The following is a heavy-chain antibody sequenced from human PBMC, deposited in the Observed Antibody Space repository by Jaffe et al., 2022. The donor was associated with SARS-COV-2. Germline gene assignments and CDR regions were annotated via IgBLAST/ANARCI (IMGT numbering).Heavy chain of an antibody. Sequence: QVQLVESGGGVVQPGRSLRLSCAASGFTFSSYGMHWVRQAPGKGLEWVAVIWYDGSNKYYADSVKGRFTISRDNSKNTLYLQMNSLRAEDTAVYYCARDCLFSDPQVADYGFDYWGQGTLVTVSS. CDR1: GFTFSSYG. V-gene: IGHV3-33*01. CDR3: ARDCLFSDPQVADYGFDY. J-gene: IGHJ4*02. D-gene: IGHD4-17*01. CDR2: IWYDGSNK.